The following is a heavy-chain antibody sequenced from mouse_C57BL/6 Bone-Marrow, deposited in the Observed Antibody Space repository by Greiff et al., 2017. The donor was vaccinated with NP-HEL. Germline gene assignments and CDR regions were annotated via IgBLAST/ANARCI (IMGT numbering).Heavy chain of an antibody. CDR3: VRHDYYGSNYWYFDV. D-gene: IGHD1-1*01. Sequence: GGGLVQPKGSLKLSCAASGFSFNTYAMNWVRQAPGKGLEWVARIRSKSNNYATYYADSVKDRFTISRDDSESMLYLQMNNLKTEDTAMYYCVRHDYYGSNYWYFDVWGTGTTVTVSS. CDR2: IRSKSNNYAT. J-gene: IGHJ1*03. CDR1: GFSFNTYA. V-gene: IGHV10-1*01.